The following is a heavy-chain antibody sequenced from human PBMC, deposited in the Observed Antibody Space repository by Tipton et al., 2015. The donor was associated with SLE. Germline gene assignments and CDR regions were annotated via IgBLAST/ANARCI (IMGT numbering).Heavy chain of an antibody. CDR3: ARGDRSGFDP. V-gene: IGHV4-59*01. Sequence: LVQSSETLSLTCTVSGGSITGYCWSWIRQSPGKGLEWIGHIYYRGSTNYNSSLKSRLMISLDTSKKQFSLKLNSVTAADTAVYYCARGDRSGFDPWGQGTQVTVSS. CDR2: IYYRGST. J-gene: IGHJ5*02. D-gene: IGHD3-16*01. CDR1: GGSITGYC.